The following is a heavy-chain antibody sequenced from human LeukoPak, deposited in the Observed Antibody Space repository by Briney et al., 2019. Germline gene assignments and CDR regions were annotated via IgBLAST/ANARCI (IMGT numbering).Heavy chain of an antibody. CDR1: GFTFSSYA. CDR3: ARAGVGFDY. CDR2: ISGSGGST. V-gene: IGHV3-23*01. D-gene: IGHD1-26*01. J-gene: IGHJ4*02. Sequence: GGSLRLSCAASGFTFSSYAMSWVRQAPGKGLEWVSAISGSGGSTYYADSVKGRFTISRDNAKNSLYLQMNSLRAEDTAVYYCARAGVGFDYWGQGTLVTVSS.